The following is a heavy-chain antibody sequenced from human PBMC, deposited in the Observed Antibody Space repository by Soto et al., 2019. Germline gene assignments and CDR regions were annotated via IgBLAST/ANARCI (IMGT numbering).Heavy chain of an antibody. CDR1: GYTFTSYY. D-gene: IGHD4-17*01. Sequence: ASVKVSCKASGYTFTSYYMHWVRQAPGQGLEWMEIIKPSGGSTTYAQKFQGRVTMTRDTSTSTVYMELSSLRSEDTAVYYCARVPTVTQQYFFDYWGQGTLVTVSS. CDR2: IKPSGGST. CDR3: ARVPTVTQQYFFDY. V-gene: IGHV1-46*03. J-gene: IGHJ4*02.